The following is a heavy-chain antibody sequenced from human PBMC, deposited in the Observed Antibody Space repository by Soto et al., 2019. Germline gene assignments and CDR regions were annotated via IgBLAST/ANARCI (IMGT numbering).Heavy chain of an antibody. CDR3: AKDSLVTRKIAVRLGY. CDR2: LSGSGGST. D-gene: IGHD6-6*01. V-gene: IGHV3-23*01. J-gene: IGHJ4*02. Sequence: EVQLLESGGGLVQPGGSLRLSCAASGFTFSSYAMSWVRQAPGKGLEWVSALSGSGGSTYYADSVKVRFTISRDNSKITLHLKMNSLRAEDTAVYYCAKDSLVTRKIAVRLGYWGQGSLVSVCS. CDR1: GFTFSSYA.